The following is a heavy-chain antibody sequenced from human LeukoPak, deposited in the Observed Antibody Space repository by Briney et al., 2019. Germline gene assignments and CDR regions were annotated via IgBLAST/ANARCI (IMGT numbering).Heavy chain of an antibody. D-gene: IGHD1-26*01. Sequence: PGGSLRLSCAASGFTFSSYWMHWVRQAPGKGLVWVSRIDNDGYSTVYADSVKDRFTISRDNAKNTLNLQMNSLRAEDTAVYYCARDPYNGSYGDDYYYYMDVWGKGTTVTISS. CDR3: ARDPYNGSYGDDYYYYMDV. J-gene: IGHJ6*03. V-gene: IGHV3-74*01. CDR2: IDNDGYST. CDR1: GFTFSSYW.